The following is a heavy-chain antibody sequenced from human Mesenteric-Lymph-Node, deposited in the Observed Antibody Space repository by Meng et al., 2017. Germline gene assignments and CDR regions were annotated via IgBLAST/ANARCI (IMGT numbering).Heavy chain of an antibody. CDR3: ARDRDRRLGNN. CDR2: IKQDGSEK. CDR1: GFTFSSYW. Sequence: GGSLRPSCAASGFTFSSYWMSWVRQAPGKGLEWVANIKQDGSEKYYVDSVKGRFTISRDNAKNSLYLQMNSLRTEDTAVYYCARDRDRRLGNNWGPGTLVTVSS. J-gene: IGHJ4*02. D-gene: IGHD1-14*01. V-gene: IGHV3-7*01.